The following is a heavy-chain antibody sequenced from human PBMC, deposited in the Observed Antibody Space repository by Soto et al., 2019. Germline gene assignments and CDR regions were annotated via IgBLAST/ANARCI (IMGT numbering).Heavy chain of an antibody. CDR2: ISWNSDNI. CDR3: ATDLYSNYGDVFDI. CDR1: GFSFDDYA. Sequence: PGGAPRRSSAASGFSFDDYAMHWVRQAPGKGLEWVSGISWNSDNIVYADSVKGRFTISRDKAKNSLYLQMNSLRAEDTALYYCATDLYSNYGDVFDIPGPGPMVTLSS. V-gene: IGHV3-9*01. D-gene: IGHD4-4*01. J-gene: IGHJ3*02.